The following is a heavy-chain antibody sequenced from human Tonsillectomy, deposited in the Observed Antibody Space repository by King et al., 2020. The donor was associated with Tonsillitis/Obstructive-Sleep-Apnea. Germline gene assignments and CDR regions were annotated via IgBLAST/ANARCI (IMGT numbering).Heavy chain of an antibody. CDR2: IIPIFGTA. V-gene: IGHV1-69*01. J-gene: IGHJ5*02. CDR1: GGTFSSYA. D-gene: IGHD4-11*01. CDR3: AVYSNYAHNWFDP. Sequence: VQLVESGAEVKKPGSSVKVSCKASGGTFSSYAISWVRQAPGQGLEWMGGIIPIFGTANYAQKFKGRVTITADESTRTAYMELSSLRSEETAVYYCAVYSNYAHNWFDPWGQGTLVTVSS.